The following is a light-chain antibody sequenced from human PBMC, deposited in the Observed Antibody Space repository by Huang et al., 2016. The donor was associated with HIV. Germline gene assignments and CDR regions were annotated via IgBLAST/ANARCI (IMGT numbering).Light chain of an antibody. CDR2: GSS. V-gene: IGKV3-15*01. Sequence: ENLMTQSPSTLSVSPGESATLSCRASPSVFKNLAWDQQKPGQAPKLLIYGSSTRAAGIPARFSGSGSGTDFTLTISSLQSEDFAVYYCQQYNTSPRTFGQGTKVEV. CDR1: PSVFKN. J-gene: IGKJ1*01. CDR3: QQYNTSPRT.